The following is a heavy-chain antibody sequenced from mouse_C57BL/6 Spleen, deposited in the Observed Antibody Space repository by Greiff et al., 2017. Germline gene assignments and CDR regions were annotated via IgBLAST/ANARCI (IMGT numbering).Heavy chain of an antibody. CDR2: IDPETGGT. V-gene: IGHV1-15*01. CDR3: TITTVVARFDY. CDR1: GYTFTDYE. D-gene: IGHD1-1*01. Sequence: QVQLQQSGAELVRPGASVTLSCKASGYTFTDYEMHWVKQTPVHGLEWIGAIDPETGGTAYNQKFKGKAILTADKSSSTAYMELRSLTSEDSAVYYCTITTVVARFDYWGQGTTLTVSS. J-gene: IGHJ2*01.